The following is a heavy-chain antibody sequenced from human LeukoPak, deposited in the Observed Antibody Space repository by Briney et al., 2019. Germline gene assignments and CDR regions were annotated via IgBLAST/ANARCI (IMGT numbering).Heavy chain of an antibody. V-gene: IGHV4-61*01. Sequence: PSETLSLTCTVSGGSVSSGSYYWSWIRQPPGKGLEWIGYIYYSGSINYNPSLKSRVTISVDTSKNQFSLKLSSVTAADTAVYYCAGYYGSGSYYSYNWFDPWGQGTLVTVSS. D-gene: IGHD3-10*01. CDR3: AGYYGSGSYYSYNWFDP. CDR2: IYYSGSI. CDR1: GGSVSSGSYY. J-gene: IGHJ5*02.